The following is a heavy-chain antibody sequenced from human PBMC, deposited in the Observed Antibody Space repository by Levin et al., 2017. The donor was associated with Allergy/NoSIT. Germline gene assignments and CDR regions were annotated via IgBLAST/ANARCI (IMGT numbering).Heavy chain of an antibody. Sequence: GESLKISCAASGFTVSSNYMSWVRQAPGKVLEWVSVIYSGDSSYYADSVKGRFTISRDNSKNTLYLQMNSLRAEDTAVYYCARDKLGRFLDPGWFDPWGQGTLVTVSS. CDR3: ARDKLGRFLDPGWFDP. CDR2: IYSGDSS. J-gene: IGHJ5*02. CDR1: GFTVSSNY. D-gene: IGHD3-3*01. V-gene: IGHV3-53*01.